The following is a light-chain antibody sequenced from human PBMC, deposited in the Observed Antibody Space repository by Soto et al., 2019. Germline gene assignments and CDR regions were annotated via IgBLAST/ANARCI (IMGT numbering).Light chain of an antibody. CDR2: GAS. J-gene: IGKJ3*01. Sequence: EVLVTQSPATLSVSPGEGVTLSCRASQSVSTDLAWYQQKPGQAPRLLIYGASIRAIGVPDRFSGSGSGTDFTFTISRLEPEDFAVYYCQQYGSSPFTFGPGTKVDIK. CDR1: QSVSTD. CDR3: QQYGSSPFT. V-gene: IGKV3-20*01.